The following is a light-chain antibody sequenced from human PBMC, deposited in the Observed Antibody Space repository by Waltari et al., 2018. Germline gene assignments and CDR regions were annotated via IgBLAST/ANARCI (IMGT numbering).Light chain of an antibody. J-gene: IGKJ4*01. Sequence: EVVLTQSPVTLSFAAGERDTLSCRTRESVSNYLAWYQQKPGQSPRLLIYDTSKRATGIPARFSGSGYGTDFTLTINNLEAEDFALYYCQQGSIFPLTFGGGTNVEIK. CDR3: QQGSIFPLT. CDR2: DTS. V-gene: IGKV3-11*01. CDR1: ESVSNY.